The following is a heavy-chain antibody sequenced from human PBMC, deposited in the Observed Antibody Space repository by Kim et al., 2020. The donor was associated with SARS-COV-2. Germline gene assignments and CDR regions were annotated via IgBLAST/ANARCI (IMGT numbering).Heavy chain of an antibody. V-gene: IGHV1-2*06. D-gene: IGHD1-26*01. CDR1: GYTFTGYY. CDR2: VNPNSGGT. CDR3: AREGGGGSYPWLGP. Sequence: ASVKVSCKASGYTFTGYYLHWVRQAPGQGLEWMGRVNPNSGGTNYGQKFQGRVTMTGDTSSSTGYMELSSLRSDDTAVYYCAREGGGGSYPWLGPWGQGTLVTVSS. J-gene: IGHJ5*02.